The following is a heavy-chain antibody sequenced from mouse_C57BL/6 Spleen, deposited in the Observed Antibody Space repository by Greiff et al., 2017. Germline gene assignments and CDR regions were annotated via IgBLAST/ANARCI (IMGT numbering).Heavy chain of an antibody. CDR2: ISDGGSYT. CDR3: ARDYYGSSVDY. D-gene: IGHD1-1*01. J-gene: IGHJ2*01. CDR1: GFTFSSYA. Sequence: EVKVVESGGGLVKPGGSLKLSCAASGFTFSSYAMSWVRQTPEKRLEWVATISDGGSYTYYPDNVKGRFTISRDNAKNNLYLQMSHLKSEDTAMYYCARDYYGSSVDYWGQGTTLTVSS. V-gene: IGHV5-4*01.